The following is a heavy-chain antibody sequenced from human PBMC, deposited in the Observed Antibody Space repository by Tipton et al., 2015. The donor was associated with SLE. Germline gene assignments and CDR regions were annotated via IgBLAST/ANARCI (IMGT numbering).Heavy chain of an antibody. D-gene: IGHD3-3*01. V-gene: IGHV4-31*02. CDR2: IYYSGST. Sequence: LRLSCTVSGGSISSGGYYWSWIRQHPGKGLEWIGYIYYSGSTNYNPSLKSRVTISVDTSKNQFSLKLGSVTAADTAVYYCARACTYYDFWSGYYYAFDIWGQGTMVTVSS. CDR3: ARACTYYDFWSGYYYAFDI. CDR1: GGSISSGGYY. J-gene: IGHJ3*02.